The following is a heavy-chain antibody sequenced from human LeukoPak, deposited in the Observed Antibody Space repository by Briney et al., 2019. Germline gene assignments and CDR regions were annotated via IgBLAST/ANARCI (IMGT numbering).Heavy chain of an antibody. CDR1: GFTFSSYS. Sequence: GGSLRLSCVASGFTFSSYSMNWVRQAPGKGLEWVSSISSSSSYIYYADSVKSRFTISRDNAKNSLYLQMNSLRAEDTAVYYCARDSLQLVASIFNWFDPWGQGTLVTVSS. J-gene: IGHJ5*02. D-gene: IGHD6-6*01. V-gene: IGHV3-21*01. CDR2: ISSSSSYI. CDR3: ARDSLQLVASIFNWFDP.